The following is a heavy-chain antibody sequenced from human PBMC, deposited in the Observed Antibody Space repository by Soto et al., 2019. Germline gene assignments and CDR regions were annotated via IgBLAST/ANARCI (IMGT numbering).Heavy chain of an antibody. V-gene: IGHV1-69*01. CDR2: IIPIFGTA. CDR3: ARDRYPIAADDHGMDV. CDR1: GGTFSSYA. Sequence: QVQLVQSGAEVKKPGSSVKVSCKASGGTFSSYAISWVRQAPGQGLEWMGGIIPIFGTANYAQQFQGRVTITADESTGTAYMELSSLRSEETAVYYCARDRYPIAADDHGMDVWGQGTTVTVSS. J-gene: IGHJ6*02. D-gene: IGHD6-13*01.